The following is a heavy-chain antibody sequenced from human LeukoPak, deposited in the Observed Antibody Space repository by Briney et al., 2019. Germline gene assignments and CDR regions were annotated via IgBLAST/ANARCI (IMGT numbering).Heavy chain of an antibody. V-gene: IGHV4-34*01. J-gene: IGHJ4*02. CDR3: ARGSWAAAAHFDY. CDR1: GGSFSGYY. CDR2: INHSGST. D-gene: IGHD6-13*01. Sequence: SETLSLTCAAYGGSFSGYYWSWIRQPPGKGLEWIGEINHSGSTNYNPSLKSRVTISVDTSKNQFSLKLSSVTAADTAVYYCARGSWAAAAHFDYWGQGTLVTVSS.